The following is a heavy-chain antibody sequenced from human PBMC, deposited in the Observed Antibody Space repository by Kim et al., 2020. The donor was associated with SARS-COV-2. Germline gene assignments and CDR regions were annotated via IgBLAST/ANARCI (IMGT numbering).Heavy chain of an antibody. CDR2: LYRGGRA. CDR3: TRTHAVAGTGNWFDP. J-gene: IGHJ5*02. V-gene: IGHV3-53*01. Sequence: GGSLRLSCSASGITVSNNYLNWVRQAPGKGLEWVSVLYRGGRADYADSVKGRFTMSSDTSKNTAYLQMNSLRVADTAVYYCTRTHAVAGTGNWFDPWGQG. CDR1: GITVSNNY. D-gene: IGHD6-19*01.